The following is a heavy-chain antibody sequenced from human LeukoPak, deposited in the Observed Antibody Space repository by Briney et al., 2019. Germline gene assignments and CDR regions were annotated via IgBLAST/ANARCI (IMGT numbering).Heavy chain of an antibody. CDR3: ARHASYFYSSPYAD. CDR1: PLSVTNYY. D-gene: IGHD3-22*01. V-gene: IGHV4-59*08. CDR2: IYYTGNT. J-gene: IGHJ4*02. Sequence: SENLSLTCAVSPLSVTNYYWSWIRQPPGKGLEWIGYIYYTGNTNYNPSLKSRVTLSLDTSKNQFSLRLNSVTATDTAVYYCARHASYFYSSPYADWGQGTLVTVSS.